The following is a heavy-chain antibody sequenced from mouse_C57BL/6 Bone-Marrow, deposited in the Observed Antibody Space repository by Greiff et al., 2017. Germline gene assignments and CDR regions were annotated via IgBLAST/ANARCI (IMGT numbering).Heavy chain of an antibody. Sequence: VQVVESGAELARPGASVKLSCKASGYTFTSYGISWVKQRTGQGLEWIGEIYPRSGNNYYNEKFKGKATLTADKSSRTAYMELRSLTSEDSAVYFCARAPLYYYGLYWGQGTTLTVSS. V-gene: IGHV1-81*01. CDR3: ARAPLYYYGLY. CDR2: IYPRSGNN. D-gene: IGHD1-1*01. CDR1: GYTFTSYG. J-gene: IGHJ2*01.